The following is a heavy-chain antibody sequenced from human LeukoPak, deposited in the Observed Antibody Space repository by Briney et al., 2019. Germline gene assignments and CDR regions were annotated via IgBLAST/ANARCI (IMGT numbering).Heavy chain of an antibody. CDR3: ARDDYDDRSGYQHSTRNDY. D-gene: IGHD3-22*01. Sequence: GASVKVSCKASGYTFTSYYMRWVRQAPGQGLEWMGIINPSGGSTNYAQKFQGRVTMTRDTSTSTVYMELSSLRSEDTAVYYCARDDYDDRSGYQHSTRNDYWGQGTLVTVSS. CDR1: GYTFTSYY. V-gene: IGHV1-46*01. CDR2: INPSGGST. J-gene: IGHJ4*02.